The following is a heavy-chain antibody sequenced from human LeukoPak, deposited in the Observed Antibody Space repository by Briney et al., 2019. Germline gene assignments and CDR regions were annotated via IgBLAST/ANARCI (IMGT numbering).Heavy chain of an antibody. V-gene: IGHV1-69*13. CDR2: IIPIFGTA. CDR3: ASTPKVVVAATGYYGMDV. Sequence: GASVKVSCKASGGTFSSYAISWVRQAPGQGLEWMGGIIPIFGTANYAQKFQGRVTITADESTSTAYMELSSLRSEDTAVYYCASTPKVVVAATGYYGMDVWGQGTTVTVSS. CDR1: GGTFSSYA. J-gene: IGHJ6*02. D-gene: IGHD2-15*01.